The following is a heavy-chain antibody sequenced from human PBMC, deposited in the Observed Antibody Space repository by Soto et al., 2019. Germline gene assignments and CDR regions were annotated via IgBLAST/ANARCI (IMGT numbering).Heavy chain of an antibody. Sequence: GASVKVSCKASGGTFSSYTISWVRQAPGQGLEWMGRIIPIHGITNYAQKFQGRVTMTTDTSTSTAYMELRSLRSDDTAVYYCARRSVAGLDWGQGTLVTVSS. CDR1: GGTFSSYT. CDR2: IIPIHGIT. CDR3: ARRSVAGLD. J-gene: IGHJ4*02. D-gene: IGHD6-19*01. V-gene: IGHV1-69*02.